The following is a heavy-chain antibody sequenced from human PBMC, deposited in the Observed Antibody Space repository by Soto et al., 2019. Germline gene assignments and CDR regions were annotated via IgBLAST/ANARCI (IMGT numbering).Heavy chain of an antibody. D-gene: IGHD3-10*01. CDR3: AREYHGSGRYLYGMDV. Sequence: SVKVSCKASGGTFSSYAISWVRQAPGQGLEWMGGIIPIFGTANYAQKFQGRVTITADESTSTAYMELSSLRSEDTAVYYCAREYHGSGRYLYGMDVWGQGTTVTVSS. V-gene: IGHV1-69*13. J-gene: IGHJ6*02. CDR1: GGTFSSYA. CDR2: IIPIFGTA.